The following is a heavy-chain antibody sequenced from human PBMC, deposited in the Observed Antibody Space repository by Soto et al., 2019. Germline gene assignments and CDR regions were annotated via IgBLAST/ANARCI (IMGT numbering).Heavy chain of an antibody. V-gene: IGHV3-30*18. J-gene: IGHJ5*01. CDR1: GFTLSNTG. D-gene: IGHD6-13*01. CDR2: ISHDGFSQ. CDR3: AKDWGSSGWFNWLDS. Sequence: QVHLVESGGGVVQPGTSLRLSCVVSGFTLSNTGVHWVRQAPGKGLEWVAMISHDGFSQHYVDSVRGRFTISRDNSKNTLYLQMDSLRPEDTSVYYCAKDWGSSGWFNWLDSWGQGTLVIVSS.